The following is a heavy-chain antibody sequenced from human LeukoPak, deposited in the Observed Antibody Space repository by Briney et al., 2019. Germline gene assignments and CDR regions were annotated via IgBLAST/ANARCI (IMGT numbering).Heavy chain of an antibody. J-gene: IGHJ4*02. Sequence: ASVKVSCKASGYTFTSYGISWVRQAPGQGLEWMGWISAYNGNTNYAQKLQGGVTMTTDTSTSTAYMELRSLRSDDTAVYYCARARSGSYYGGYYFDYWGQGTLVTVSS. CDR3: ARARSGSYYGGYYFDY. CDR2: ISAYNGNT. CDR1: GYTFTSYG. D-gene: IGHD1-26*01. V-gene: IGHV1-18*01.